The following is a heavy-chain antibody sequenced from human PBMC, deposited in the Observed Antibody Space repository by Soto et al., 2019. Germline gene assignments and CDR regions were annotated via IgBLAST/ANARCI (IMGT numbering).Heavy chain of an antibody. CDR1: GGSMRSYY. CDR3: AGIGEDVYYGMDV. V-gene: IGHV4-4*07. CDR2: IYSRGDT. D-gene: IGHD2-21*01. Sequence: SETLSLTCSVSGGSMRSYYWNWLRQPAGKGLEWIGRIYSRGDTNYDPSVKSRVTMSVDTSKNEFSLRLNSVTAADTAVYYCAGIGEDVYYGMDVWGQGTTVTVSS. J-gene: IGHJ6*02.